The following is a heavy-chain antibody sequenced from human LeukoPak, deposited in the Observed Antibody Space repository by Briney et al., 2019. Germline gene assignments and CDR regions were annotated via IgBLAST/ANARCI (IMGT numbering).Heavy chain of an antibody. V-gene: IGHV1-18*01. Sequence: GASVKVSCKASGYTFITYGISWVRQAPGQGLEWMGWISTYNGNTNYAQKLQGRVTMSTDTSTSTAYMELRSLRSDDTAVYYCARSPDILTGENFDYWGQGTLVTVSS. CDR1: GYTFITYG. D-gene: IGHD3-9*01. CDR2: ISTYNGNT. J-gene: IGHJ4*02. CDR3: ARSPDILTGENFDY.